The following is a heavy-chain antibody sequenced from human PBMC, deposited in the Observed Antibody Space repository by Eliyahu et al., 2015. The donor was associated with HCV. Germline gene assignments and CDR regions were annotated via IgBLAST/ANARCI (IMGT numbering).Heavy chain of an antibody. CDR3: ARDLWAMGCGSSICSHLDY. Sequence: QMQLVESGGGVVQPGRSLRLSCAASGFTFRTYGMHWVRQAPGKGLEWVAVIRDDGSKYGDSVKGRFTISRDNSKNTVYLQMNSLRVEDTAVYFCARDLWAMGCGSSICSHLDYWGQGTLVTVSS. CDR2: IRDDGS. D-gene: IGHD2-2*01. CDR1: GFTFRTYG. J-gene: IGHJ4*02. V-gene: IGHV3-33*01.